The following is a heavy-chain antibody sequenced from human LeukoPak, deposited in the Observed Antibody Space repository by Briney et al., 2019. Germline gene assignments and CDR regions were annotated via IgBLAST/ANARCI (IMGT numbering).Heavy chain of an antibody. Sequence: GGSLRLSCAASGFTFTSHGMHWVRQALGKGLEWVADTSYDGSKKDYADSVKGRFTISRDDSENTVYLQMNSLRTEDTAVYYCARDRSGTYSVDYWGLGTLVTISS. CDR2: TSYDGSKK. J-gene: IGHJ4*02. V-gene: IGHV3-30*04. CDR3: ARDRSGTYSVDY. CDR1: GFTFTSHG. D-gene: IGHD1-26*01.